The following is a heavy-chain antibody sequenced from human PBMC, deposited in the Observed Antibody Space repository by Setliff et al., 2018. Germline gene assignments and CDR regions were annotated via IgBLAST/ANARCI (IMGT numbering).Heavy chain of an antibody. J-gene: IGHJ4*02. CDR3: ARSRYELPHYYFDY. Sequence: SGPTLVNPTQTLTLTCTFSGFSLTTSGTCVTWIRQPPGKALERLARIDWDGDKYYNTSLRTRLTLSKDTSKNQVFLTMTNMDPVDTATYYCARSRYELPHYYFDYWGQGILVTVS. CDR1: GFSLTTSGTC. V-gene: IGHV2-70*11. CDR2: IDWDGDK. D-gene: IGHD1-7*01.